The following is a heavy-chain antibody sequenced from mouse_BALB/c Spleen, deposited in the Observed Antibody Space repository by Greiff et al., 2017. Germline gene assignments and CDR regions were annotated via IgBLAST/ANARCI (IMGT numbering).Heavy chain of an antibody. V-gene: IGHV1-63*02. CDR3: ARTNGNSQGYYAMDY. CDR1: GYTFTNYW. Sequence: QVQLQQSGAELVRPGTSVKISCKASGYTFTNYWLGWVTQRPGHGLEWIGDIYPGGGYTNYNEKFKGKATLTADTSSSTAYMQLSSLTSEDSAVYFCARTNGNSQGYYAMDYWGEGTSDSVTT. CDR2: IYPGGGYT. D-gene: IGHD2-1*01. J-gene: IGHJ4*01.